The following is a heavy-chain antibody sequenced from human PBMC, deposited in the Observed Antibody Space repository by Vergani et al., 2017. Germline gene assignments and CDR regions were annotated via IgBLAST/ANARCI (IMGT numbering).Heavy chain of an antibody. CDR3: ARDRDLYCRSTTSCHNWFDP. Sequence: QVQLQESGPGLVKPSETLSLTCSVSTESISRYYWSWIRQPAGKGLEWIGRVFSSGSTVYNPALKSRVIMSLDTSKKQLSLNLTSVTAADTAIYYCARDRDLYCRSTTSCHNWFDPWGQGSLVTVSS. D-gene: IGHD2/OR15-2a*01. J-gene: IGHJ5*02. CDR1: TESISRYY. CDR2: VFSSGST. V-gene: IGHV4-4*07.